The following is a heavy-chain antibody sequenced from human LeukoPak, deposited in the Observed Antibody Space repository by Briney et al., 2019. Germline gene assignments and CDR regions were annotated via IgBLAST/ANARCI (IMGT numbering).Heavy chain of an antibody. D-gene: IGHD4-23*01. J-gene: IGHJ4*02. V-gene: IGHV3-23*01. Sequence: GGSLRLSWAASGFTFSSYAMSWVRQAPGKGLEWVSAISGSGGSTYYADSVKGRFTISRDNSKNTLYLQMNSLRAEDTAVYYCAKDYGGNPSFDYWGQGTLVTVSS. CDR1: GFTFSSYA. CDR3: AKDYGGNPSFDY. CDR2: ISGSGGST.